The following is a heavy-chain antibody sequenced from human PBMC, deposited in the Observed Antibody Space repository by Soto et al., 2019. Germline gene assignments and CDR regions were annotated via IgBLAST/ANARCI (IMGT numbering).Heavy chain of an antibody. CDR3: ATRDGYNAYDY. CDR2: IDPSDSYT. Sequence: GESLKISCKGSGYSFTSYWISWVRQMPGKGLEWMGRIDPSDSYTNYSPSFQGHVTISADKSISTAYLQRSSLKASDTAMYYCATRDGYNAYDYWGQGTLVTVSS. V-gene: IGHV5-10-1*01. J-gene: IGHJ4*02. CDR1: GYSFTSYW. D-gene: IGHD3-16*01.